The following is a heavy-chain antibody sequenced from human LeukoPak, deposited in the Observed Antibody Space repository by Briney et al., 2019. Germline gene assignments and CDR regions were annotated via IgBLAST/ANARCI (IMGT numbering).Heavy chain of an antibody. CDR1: GYTFTGYY. J-gene: IGHJ5*02. CDR3: AKGGPYSSSLQYWFDP. CDR2: INPNSGGT. V-gene: IGHV1-2*02. D-gene: IGHD6-13*01. Sequence: ASVKVSCKASGYTFTGYYMHWVRQAPGQGLEWMGWINPNSGGTNYAQKFQGRVTMTRDTSISTAYMELNRLRSDDTAVYYCAKGGPYSSSLQYWFDPWGQGTLVTVSS.